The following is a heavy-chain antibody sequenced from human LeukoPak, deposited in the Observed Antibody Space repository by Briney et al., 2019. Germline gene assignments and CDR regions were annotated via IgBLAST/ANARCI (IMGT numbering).Heavy chain of an antibody. CDR2: ISGSGANT. D-gene: IGHD1-26*01. Sequence: GGSLRLSCAASGFTFISYTMTWVRQAPGKGLEWVSGISGSGANTYYADSVKRRFTISRDNFKNTLYLQLNSLRGDDTATYYCATRAGSPMVYWGQGTLVTVSS. CDR3: ATRAGSPMVY. CDR1: GFTFISYT. J-gene: IGHJ4*02. V-gene: IGHV3-23*01.